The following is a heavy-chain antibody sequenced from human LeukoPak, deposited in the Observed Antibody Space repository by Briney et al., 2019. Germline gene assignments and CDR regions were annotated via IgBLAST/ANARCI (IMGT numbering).Heavy chain of an antibody. CDR2: ISGTGDST. Sequence: PGGSLRLSCAASGFTFSSFAMNWLRQAPGKGLEWVSTISGTGDSTNYADSVKGRFTISRDNSKNTLSLQLNSLRAEDTAVYYCVKDYNSGGYDYWGQGTLVTVSS. CDR1: GFTFSSFA. V-gene: IGHV3-23*01. CDR3: VKDYNSGGYDY. D-gene: IGHD6-19*01. J-gene: IGHJ4*02.